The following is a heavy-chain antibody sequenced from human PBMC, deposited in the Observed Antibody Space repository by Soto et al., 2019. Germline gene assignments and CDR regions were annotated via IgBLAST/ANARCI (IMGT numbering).Heavy chain of an antibody. Sequence: QVQLQESGPGLVKPSQTLSLTCTVSGGSISSGDYYWSWIRQHPGKGLEWIGYIYYSGSTYYNPSLKSRVTISVHTSKYQFSLKLSSVTAADTAVYYCARGSSSDDSSGYYHYCGQGTLVTVSS. V-gene: IGHV4-30-4*01. CDR3: ARGSSSDDSSGYYHY. CDR1: GGSISSGDYY. CDR2: IYYSGST. J-gene: IGHJ4*02. D-gene: IGHD3-22*01.